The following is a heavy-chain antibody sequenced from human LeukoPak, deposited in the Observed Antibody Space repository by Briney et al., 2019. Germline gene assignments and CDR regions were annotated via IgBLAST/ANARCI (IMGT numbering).Heavy chain of an antibody. CDR3: ARSGSYEAPFDY. V-gene: IGHV1-46*02. D-gene: IGHD1-26*01. J-gene: IGHJ4*02. CDR1: GYTFNLYY. Sequence: GASVKVSCKASGYTFNLYYMHWVRQAPEQGLQWMGTVNPSGSSSSYEQNFQGRVTLTRDTSTSTLYMELSGLTSEDTAVYYCARSGSYEAPFDYWGQGTLVTVSS. CDR2: VNPSGSSS.